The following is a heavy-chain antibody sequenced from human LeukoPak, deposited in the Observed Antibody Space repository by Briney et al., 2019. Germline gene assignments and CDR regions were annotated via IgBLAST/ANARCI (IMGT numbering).Heavy chain of an antibody. CDR3: ARDGHRRYHYDSSGRDDAFDI. CDR1: GYTFTNYG. V-gene: IGHV1-18*01. Sequence: ASVKVSRKPSGYTFTNYGLSWVRQAPGHGLAWMGWVSGYNGNTKYAQHLQDRDTMTTDTSTSTAYLELRSLRSDDTAVYYCARDGHRRYHYDSSGRDDAFDIWGQGTMITVCS. J-gene: IGHJ3*02. CDR2: VSGYNGNT. D-gene: IGHD3-22*01.